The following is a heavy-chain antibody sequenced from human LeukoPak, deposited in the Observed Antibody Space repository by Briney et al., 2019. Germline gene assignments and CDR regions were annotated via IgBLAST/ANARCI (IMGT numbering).Heavy chain of an antibody. CDR2: FNWDGGRT. CDR1: GFTFDEYG. V-gene: IGHV3-20*04. J-gene: IGHJ6*03. D-gene: IGHD2-15*01. CDR3: AKNGDRGAYCSGGSCYPYYYYYMDV. Sequence: GGSLRLSCAASGFTFDEYGMSWVRQPPGKGLEWVAGFNWDGGRTGYAASVKGRFTISRDNSKNTLYLQMNSLRAEDTAIYYCAKNGDRGAYCSGGSCYPYYYYYMDVWGKGTTVTISS.